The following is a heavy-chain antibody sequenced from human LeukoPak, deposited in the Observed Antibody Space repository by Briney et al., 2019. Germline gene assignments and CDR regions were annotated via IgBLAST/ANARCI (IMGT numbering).Heavy chain of an antibody. Sequence: PGGSLRLSCAASGFTFSSYAMNWVRQAPGKGLEWVAFISYDGSNKYYADSVKGRFTISRDNSKNTLYLQMNSLRAEDTAVYYCARDGLSMIVVVSIDYWGQGTLVTVSS. D-gene: IGHD3-22*01. J-gene: IGHJ4*02. CDR2: ISYDGSNK. CDR1: GFTFSSYA. CDR3: ARDGLSMIVVVSIDY. V-gene: IGHV3-30-3*01.